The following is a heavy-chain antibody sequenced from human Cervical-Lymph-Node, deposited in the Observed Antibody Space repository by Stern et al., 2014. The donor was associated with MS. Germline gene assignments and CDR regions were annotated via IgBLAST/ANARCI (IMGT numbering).Heavy chain of an antibody. J-gene: IGHJ4*02. CDR3: ARCASGYDEYYFDY. CDR2: SHSSGAT. CDR1: GGPIGDYY. D-gene: IGHD6-25*01. Sequence: QVQLQESGPGLVKPSETLSLTCTVYGGPIGDYYWSWVRQPPGKGMEWIGFSHSSGATSYNPSLTSRVTISIDTSKSHFSLKLNSVTAADTAIYYCARCASGYDEYYFDYWGQGALVTVSS. V-gene: IGHV4-59*01.